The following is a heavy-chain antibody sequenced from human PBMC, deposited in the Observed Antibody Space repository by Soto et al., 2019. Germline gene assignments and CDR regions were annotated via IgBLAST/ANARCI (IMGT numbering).Heavy chain of an antibody. CDR1: GGAFNNYI. D-gene: IGHD1-26*01. J-gene: IGHJ4*02. CDR3: ARGRDQPPVGLYFDS. CDR2: IIPMFGTP. Sequence: QVQLVQSGAEVKKPGSSVKVSCKASGGAFNNYIFDWVRQAPGQGLEWRGGIIPMFGTPKYAQTFQDRITFSADVSTGTAYMELTSLRVDDTAIYYCARGRDQPPVGLYFDSWGEGTRVTVSS. V-gene: IGHV1-69*01.